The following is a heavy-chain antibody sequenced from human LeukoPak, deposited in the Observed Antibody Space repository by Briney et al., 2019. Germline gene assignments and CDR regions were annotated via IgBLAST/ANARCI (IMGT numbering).Heavy chain of an antibody. CDR2: INPNSGGT. D-gene: IGHD3-10*01. CDR3: ARGRSGEVLLWFGESDAFDY. V-gene: IGHV1-2*02. J-gene: IGHJ4*02. CDR1: GYTFTGYY. Sequence: ASVKVSCKASGYTFTGYYIHWVRQAPGQGLEWMGWINPNSGGTNYVQKFQGRVTMTRDTSISTAYMELSRLRSDDTAVYYCARGRSGEVLLWFGESDAFDYWGQGTLVTVSS.